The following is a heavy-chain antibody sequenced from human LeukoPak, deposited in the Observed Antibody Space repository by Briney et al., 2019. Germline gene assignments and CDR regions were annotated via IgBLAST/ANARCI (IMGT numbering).Heavy chain of an antibody. V-gene: IGHV3-66*01. Sequence: GGSLRLSCAASGFTVSSDYMSWVRQAPGKGLEWVSVIYSGGSTYYADSVKGRFTISRDNSKNTLYLQMNSLRAEDTAVYYCASYGGNPLDAFDIWGQGTMVTVSS. CDR1: GFTVSSDY. CDR2: IYSGGST. CDR3: ASYGGNPLDAFDI. D-gene: IGHD4-23*01. J-gene: IGHJ3*02.